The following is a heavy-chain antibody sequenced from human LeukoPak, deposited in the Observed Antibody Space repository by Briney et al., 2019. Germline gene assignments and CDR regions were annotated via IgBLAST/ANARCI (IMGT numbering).Heavy chain of an antibody. J-gene: IGHJ6*03. CDR3: ARVSWSSTSFPPPNYYMVV. Sequence: SETLSVTCAVYVGSFCGYYWCWSRQPPGEGLEWIGEIKPSVSTNYNPSLQSRVTIPVERTKTRFSLKLSSVTGAATAVYYIARVSWSSTSFPPPNYYMVVGSKATTVTVSS. D-gene: IGHD2-2*01. CDR2: IKPSVST. V-gene: IGHV4-34*01. CDR1: VGSFCGYY.